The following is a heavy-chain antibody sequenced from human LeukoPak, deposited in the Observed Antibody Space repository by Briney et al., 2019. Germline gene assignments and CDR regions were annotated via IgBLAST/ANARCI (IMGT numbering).Heavy chain of an antibody. D-gene: IGHD6-19*01. CDR1: GGSFSGYY. CDR3: ASRGYSSGWFEDY. J-gene: IGHJ4*02. CDR2: INHSGST. V-gene: IGHV4-34*01. Sequence: PSETLSLTCAVSGGSFSGYYWSWIRQPPGKGLEWIGEINHSGSTNYNPSLKSRVTISVDTSKNQFSLKLSSVTAADTAVYYCASRGYSSGWFEDYWGQGTLVTVSS.